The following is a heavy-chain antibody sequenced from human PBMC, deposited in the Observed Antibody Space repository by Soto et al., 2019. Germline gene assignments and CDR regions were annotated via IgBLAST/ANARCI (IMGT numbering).Heavy chain of an antibody. J-gene: IGHJ6*02. V-gene: IGHV4-34*01. CDR1: GGSFSCYY. Sequence: TSETLSLTCAVYGGSFSCYYWSWIRQPPGKGLEWIGEINHSGSTNYNPSLKSRVTISVDTSKNQFSLKLSSVTAADTAVYYCARSRIAVAGTDYYYGMDVWGQGTTVTVS. CDR2: INHSGST. CDR3: ARSRIAVAGTDYYYGMDV. D-gene: IGHD6-19*01.